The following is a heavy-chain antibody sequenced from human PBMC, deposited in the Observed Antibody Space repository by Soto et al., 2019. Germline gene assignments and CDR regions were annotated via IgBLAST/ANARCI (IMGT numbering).Heavy chain of an antibody. D-gene: IGHD2-2*01. CDR2: IYPGDSDT. J-gene: IGHJ5*02. Sequence: GESLKISCKGSGYSFTSYWIGWVRQMPGKGLEWMAIIYPGDSDTRYSPSFQGQVTISADKSISTAYLQWSSLKASDTAMYYCARLSVVVPAPYYNWFDPWGQGTLVTVSS. CDR3: ARLSVVVPAPYYNWFDP. CDR1: GYSFTSYW. V-gene: IGHV5-51*01.